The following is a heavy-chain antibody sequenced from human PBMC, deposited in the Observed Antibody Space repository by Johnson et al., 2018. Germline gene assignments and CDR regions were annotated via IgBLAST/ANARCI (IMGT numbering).Heavy chain of an antibody. CDR2: IKEDGSAT. J-gene: IGHJ4*02. Sequence: VQLVESGGGLVQXGGSLRLXCAASGFIFSSNWMSWVRQAPGKGLEFVANIKEDGSATFYADSVKGRFTITRDNAKNSLYLQMSSLRAEDTAVYYCGSDRPGLWVDYWGQGTLVTVSS. CDR3: GSDRPGLWVDY. CDR1: GFIFSSNW. D-gene: IGHD7-27*01. V-gene: IGHV3-7*01.